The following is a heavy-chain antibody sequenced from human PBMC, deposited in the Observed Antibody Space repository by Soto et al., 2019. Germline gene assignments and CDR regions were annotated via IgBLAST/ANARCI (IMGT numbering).Heavy chain of an antibody. CDR1: GFAFSRYG. CDR3: AKDRSSSLDAMDV. V-gene: IGHV3-33*06. J-gene: IGHJ6*02. CDR2: IWYDGTDN. Sequence: QVQLVESGGGVVQPGRSLRLSCAASGFAFSRYGMHWVRQAPDKGLEWVAVIWYDGTDNYYADSVKGRFTISRDNSRNTLYLQVDSLRLDDTAVYHCAKDRSSSLDAMDVWGQGTTVTVSS. D-gene: IGHD6-13*01.